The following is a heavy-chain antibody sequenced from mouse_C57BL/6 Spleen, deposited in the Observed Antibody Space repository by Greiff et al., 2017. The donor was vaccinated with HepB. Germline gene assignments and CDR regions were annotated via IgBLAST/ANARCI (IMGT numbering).Heavy chain of an antibody. J-gene: IGHJ3*01. CDR2: INPSTGGT. CDR1: GYSFTGYY. Sequence: VHVKQSGPELVKPGASVKISCKASGYSFTGYYMNWVKQSPEKSLEWIGEINPSTGGTTYNQKFKAKATLTVDISSSTAYMQLKSLTSEDSAVYYCARSSYYGSSYGFAYWGQGTLVTVSA. V-gene: IGHV1-42*01. CDR3: ARSSYYGSSYGFAY. D-gene: IGHD1-1*01.